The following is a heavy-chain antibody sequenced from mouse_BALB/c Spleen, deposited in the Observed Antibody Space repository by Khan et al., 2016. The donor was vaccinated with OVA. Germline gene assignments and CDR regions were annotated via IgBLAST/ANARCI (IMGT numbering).Heavy chain of an antibody. Sequence: QVQLQQSGTELMKPGASVKISCKATGYTFSSYWIEWVKQRPGHGLEWIGEILPGSDSTNYNEKFKGKATITAETSSNTAYMQLSSLTSGDSAVCYCVRSGVSYYYAMGYWGRGASVPVSS. D-gene: IGHD6-2*01. V-gene: IGHV1-9*01. CDR1: GYTFSSYW. CDR2: ILPGSDST. J-gene: IGHJ4*01. CDR3: VRSGVSYYYAMGY.